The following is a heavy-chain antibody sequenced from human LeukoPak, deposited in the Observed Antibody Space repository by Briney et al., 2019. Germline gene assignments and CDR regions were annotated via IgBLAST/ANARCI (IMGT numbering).Heavy chain of an antibody. CDR3: ARDLGQWLVRLGY. V-gene: IGHV4-34*01. D-gene: IGHD6-19*01. Sequence: SETLSLTCAVYGGSFSGYYWSWIRQPPGKGLEWIGEIYHSGSTNYNPSLKSRVTISVDKSKNQFSLKLSSVTAADTAVYYCARDLGQWLVRLGYWGQGTLVTVSS. J-gene: IGHJ4*02. CDR1: GGSFSGYY. CDR2: IYHSGST.